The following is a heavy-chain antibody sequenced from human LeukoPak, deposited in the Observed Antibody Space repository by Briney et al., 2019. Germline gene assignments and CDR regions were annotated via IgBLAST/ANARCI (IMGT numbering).Heavy chain of an antibody. J-gene: IGHJ4*02. CDR2: ISGSGGST. V-gene: IGHV3-23*01. CDR1: GFTFSNYV. Sequence: GGSLRLSCTASGFTFSNYVMSWVRQAPGKGLEWVSGISGSGGSTYYADSVKGRFAISRDNAKKTLYLQMNSVRAEDTAVYYCAKPDTQLPFYFDYWGQGTLVTVSS. CDR3: AKPDTQLPFYFDY. D-gene: IGHD5-18*01.